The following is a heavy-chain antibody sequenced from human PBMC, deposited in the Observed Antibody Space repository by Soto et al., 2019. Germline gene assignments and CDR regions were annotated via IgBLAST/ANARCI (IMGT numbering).Heavy chain of an antibody. CDR2: IIPIIGTP. V-gene: IGHV1-69*13. Sequence: GASVKVSCKASGGTFRNHVFNWVRQAPGQGLEWMGGIIPIIGTPNYARKFQGRVTITADASTNTVYLDVSSLRSQDTAVYYCARDLEFRDGNISHLDYWGQGTLVTVSS. CDR1: GGTFRNHV. CDR3: ARDLEFRDGNISHLDY. J-gene: IGHJ4*02. D-gene: IGHD3-10*01.